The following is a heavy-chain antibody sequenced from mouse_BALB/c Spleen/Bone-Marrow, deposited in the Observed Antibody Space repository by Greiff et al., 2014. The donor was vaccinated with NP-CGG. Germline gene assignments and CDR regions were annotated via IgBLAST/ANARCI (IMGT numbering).Heavy chain of an antibody. CDR3: ARLGRDYFDY. V-gene: IGHV1-54*01. CDR1: GYAFTIYL. D-gene: IGHD4-1*01. CDR2: INPGSGGS. J-gene: IGHJ2*01. Sequence: QVQLQQSGAELVRPGTSVKVSCKASGYAFTIYLIEWIKQRPGQGLEWIGVINPGSGGSNHNEKFKGKATLTADKSSSTAYMQLSNLTSDDSAVYFCARLGRDYFDYWGQGTLSQSPQ.